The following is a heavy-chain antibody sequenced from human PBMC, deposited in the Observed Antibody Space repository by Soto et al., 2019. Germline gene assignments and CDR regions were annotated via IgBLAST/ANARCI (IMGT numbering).Heavy chain of an antibody. CDR2: IYPGDSDT. V-gene: IGHV5-51*01. D-gene: IGHD1-1*01. J-gene: IGHJ6*02. CDR3: ARLQFPGKGERAYYYYGMDV. CDR1: GYSFTSYW. Sequence: PGESLKISCKGPGYSFTSYWIGWVRQMPGKGLEWMGIIYPGDSDTRYSPSFQGQVTISADKSISTAYLQWSSLKASDTAMYYWARLQFPGKGERAYYYYGMDVWGQGTTVTVSS.